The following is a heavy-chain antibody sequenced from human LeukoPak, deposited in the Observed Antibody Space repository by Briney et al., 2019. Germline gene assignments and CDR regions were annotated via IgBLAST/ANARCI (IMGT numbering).Heavy chain of an antibody. CDR2: INTGGSST. D-gene: IGHD6-19*01. Sequence: PGGSLRLSCAVSGFTLSSSWMHWVRHAPGKGLVWVSRINTGGSSTAYADSVKGRFTISRDNAENTLYLQMNSLRVEDTAVYYCARAYSSGWANALDIWGQGTMVTVSS. CDR3: ARAYSSGWANALDI. CDR1: GFTLSSSW. V-gene: IGHV3-74*01. J-gene: IGHJ3*02.